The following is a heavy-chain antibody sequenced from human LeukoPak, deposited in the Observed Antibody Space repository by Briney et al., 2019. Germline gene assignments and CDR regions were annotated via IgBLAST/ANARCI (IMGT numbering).Heavy chain of an antibody. CDR1: GFMFSSNW. CDR3: ARGGGLDV. V-gene: IGHV3-7*03. Sequence: GGSLRLSCAASGFMFSSNWMSWVRLAPGKGLEWVANIKEDGTETYYVDSVKGRFTISRDNAKNSLYLQMSNLRAEDTAVYFCARGGGLDVWGQGATVTVSS. CDR2: IKEDGTET. J-gene: IGHJ6*02. D-gene: IGHD3-16*01.